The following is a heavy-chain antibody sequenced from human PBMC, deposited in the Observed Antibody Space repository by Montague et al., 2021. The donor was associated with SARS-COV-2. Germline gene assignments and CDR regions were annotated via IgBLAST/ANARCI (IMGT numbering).Heavy chain of an antibody. CDR2: IDWXXXK. J-gene: IGHJ4*02. D-gene: IGHD3-9*01. Sequence: PALVKPTQTLTLTCTFSGFSLTTSGMRASWIRQPPGKALEWLARIDWXXXKFYSTSLKTRLTISKDTSKNQVVLTMTNMDPVDTATYYCARSYYYILTAYYTPFDYWGQGTLVTVSS. CDR3: ARSYYYILTAYYTPFDY. V-gene: IGHV2-70*04. CDR1: GFSLTTSGMR.